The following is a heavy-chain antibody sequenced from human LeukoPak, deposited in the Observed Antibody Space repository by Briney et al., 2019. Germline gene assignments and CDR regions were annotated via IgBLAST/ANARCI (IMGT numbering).Heavy chain of an antibody. CDR2: IYYSGST. V-gene: IGHV4-59*01. D-gene: IGHD6-19*01. Sequence: SETLSLTCTVSGGSISSYYWSWIRQPPGKGLEWIGYIYYSGSTNYNPSLKSRVTISVDTSKNQFSLKLSSVTAADTAVYYCAREGASIAVADIFDYWGQGTLVTVSS. J-gene: IGHJ4*02. CDR3: AREGASIAVADIFDY. CDR1: GGSISSYY.